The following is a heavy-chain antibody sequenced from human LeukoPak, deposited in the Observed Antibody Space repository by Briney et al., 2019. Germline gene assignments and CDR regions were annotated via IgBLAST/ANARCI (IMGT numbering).Heavy chain of an antibody. V-gene: IGHV4-61*08. J-gene: IGHJ4*02. CDR1: GGSVGSSDSY. CDR2: IYYSGCT. D-gene: IGHD6-19*01. CDR3: ARCIAVAGAFDY. Sequence: SETLSLTCTVSGGSVGSSDSYWVWVRQPPGKGLEWVGYIYYSGCTNYNPSLKSRVTISVDTSKNQFSLKLSSVTAADTAVYYCARCIAVAGAFDYWGQGTLVTVSS.